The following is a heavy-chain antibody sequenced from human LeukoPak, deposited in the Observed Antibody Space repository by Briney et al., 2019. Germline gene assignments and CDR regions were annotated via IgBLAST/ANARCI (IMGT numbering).Heavy chain of an antibody. CDR2: IYYSGST. Sequence: SETLSLTCTVSGGSISSYYWSWLRQPPGKGLEWIGYIYYSGSTNYNPSLKSRVTISVDTSKNQFSLKLSSVTAADTAVYYCARLGDIVVVRHNWFDPWGQGTLVTVSS. CDR3: ARLGDIVVVRHNWFDP. CDR1: GGSISSYY. V-gene: IGHV4-59*01. J-gene: IGHJ5*02. D-gene: IGHD2-2*01.